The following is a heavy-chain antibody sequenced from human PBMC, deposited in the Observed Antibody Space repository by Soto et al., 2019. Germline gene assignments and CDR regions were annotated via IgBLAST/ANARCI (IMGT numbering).Heavy chain of an antibody. V-gene: IGHV3-11*01. J-gene: IGHJ4*02. Sequence: QVQLVESGGGLVKPGGSLRLSCAASGFTFSDSYMSWIRQTPGKGLEWVSHVSSSGSTIFYADSVKGRFTISRDNAKNSLYLQMNSLRAEDTAVYYCARDLPYCSSPSCERDFNYWGQGTLVTVSS. CDR2: VSSSGSTI. CDR3: ARDLPYCSSPSCERDFNY. CDR1: GFTFSDSY. D-gene: IGHD2-2*01.